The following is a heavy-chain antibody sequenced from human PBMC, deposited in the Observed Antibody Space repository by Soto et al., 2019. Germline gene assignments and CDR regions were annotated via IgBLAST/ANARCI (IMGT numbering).Heavy chain of an antibody. Sequence: PGGSLRLSCAASGFTFSSYSMNWVRQAPGKGLEWVSSISSSSSYIYYADSVKGRFTISRDNAKNSLYLQMNSLRAEDTAVYYCARGSRDSSPPEDAFDIWGQGTMVTVSS. CDR3: ARGSRDSSPPEDAFDI. J-gene: IGHJ3*02. CDR1: GFTFSSYS. V-gene: IGHV3-21*01. D-gene: IGHD6-13*01. CDR2: ISSSSSYI.